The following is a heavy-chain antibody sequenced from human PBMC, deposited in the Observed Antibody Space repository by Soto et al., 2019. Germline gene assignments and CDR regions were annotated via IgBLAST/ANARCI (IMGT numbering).Heavy chain of an antibody. CDR1: GYSMSSGYD. J-gene: IGHJ4*02. CDR2: IYHSGST. Sequence: SDTLCLTCAVSGYSMSSGYDWGWIRQPPGKGLEWIGSIYHSGSTYYNPSLKSRVTISVDTSKNQFSLKLSSVTAADTAVYYCARYPTRSYVFFDYWGQGTLVTVS. D-gene: IGHD1-26*01. V-gene: IGHV4-38-2*01. CDR3: ARYPTRSYVFFDY.